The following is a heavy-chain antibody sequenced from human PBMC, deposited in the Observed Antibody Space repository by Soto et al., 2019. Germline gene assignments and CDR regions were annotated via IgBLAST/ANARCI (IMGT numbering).Heavy chain of an antibody. Sequence: QMQLVQSGPEVKKPGTSVKVSCKASGFTFISSAVQWVRQARGQRLEWIGWIVVGRGNTKYAQKFQERVTITRDMSTSTAYMELSSLRSEETAVYYWAATIAAAGYYYFYGMDVWGQGTTVTVSS. CDR1: GFTFISSA. D-gene: IGHD6-13*01. J-gene: IGHJ6*02. CDR3: AATIAAAGYYYFYGMDV. CDR2: IVVGRGNT. V-gene: IGHV1-58*01.